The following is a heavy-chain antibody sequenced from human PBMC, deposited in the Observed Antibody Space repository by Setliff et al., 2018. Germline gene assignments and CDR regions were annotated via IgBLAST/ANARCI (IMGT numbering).Heavy chain of an antibody. CDR2: INHSGST. CDR1: GGSFSGYY. D-gene: IGHD6-19*01. J-gene: IGHJ6*02. Sequence: SETLSLTCAVYGGSFSGYYWSWIRQPPGKGLEWIGEINHSGSTNYNPSLKSRVTISVDTSKNQFSLKLSSVTAADTAVYYCARVAQYSSAWYYYYYGMDVWGQGTTVTVSS. V-gene: IGHV4-34*01. CDR3: ARVAQYSSAWYYYYYGMDV.